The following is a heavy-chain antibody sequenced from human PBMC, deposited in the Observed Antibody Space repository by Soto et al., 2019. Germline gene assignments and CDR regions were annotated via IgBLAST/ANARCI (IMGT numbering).Heavy chain of an antibody. D-gene: IGHD3-22*01. CDR1: GGSISRSTYY. J-gene: IGHJ5*02. V-gene: IGHV4-39*01. CDR3: ARQYDSRYYWFDP. CDR2: ISYSGST. Sequence: QLQLQESGPGLVKPSETLSLTCTVSGGSISRSTYYWAWIRQSPEKGLEWIGSISYSGSTDYNPSLKSRVTISVDTSNNHFSLRLRSVAAADTAMYYCARQYDSRYYWFDPWGQGTLVTVSS.